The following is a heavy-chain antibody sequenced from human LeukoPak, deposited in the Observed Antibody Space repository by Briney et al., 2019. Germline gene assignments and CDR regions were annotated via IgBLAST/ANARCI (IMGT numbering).Heavy chain of an antibody. Sequence: GESLKIFCKGSGYSFTNYWIGWVRQMPGKGLEWMGVIYPGDSDTRYSPSFQGQVTISADKSISTAYLQWSSLKASDTATYYCARQYSGTYYRSFDYWGQGTLVTVSS. CDR1: GYSFTNYW. CDR3: ARQYSGTYYRSFDY. D-gene: IGHD3-10*01. CDR2: IYPGDSDT. J-gene: IGHJ4*02. V-gene: IGHV5-51*01.